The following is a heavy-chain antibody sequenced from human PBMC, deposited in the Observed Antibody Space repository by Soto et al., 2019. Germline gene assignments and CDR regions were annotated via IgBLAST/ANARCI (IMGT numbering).Heavy chain of an antibody. V-gene: IGHV3-30*18. CDR2: IGTDGTTV. CDR3: AKERRHGEWYFDF. D-gene: IGHD3-3*01. J-gene: IGHJ4*02. CDR1: GFTFSTYS. Sequence: QVQLVEFGGGVVQPGGSLRLSCAASGFTFSTYSMHWVRQAPGKGLEWVAVIGTDGTTVIYGESVKGRFSISRDSPKNTLYLQMNGLRPEDTADYYCAKERRHGEWYFDFWGQGTLVTVSS.